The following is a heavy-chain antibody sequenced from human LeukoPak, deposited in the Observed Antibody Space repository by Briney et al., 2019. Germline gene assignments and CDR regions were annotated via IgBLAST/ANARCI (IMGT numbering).Heavy chain of an antibody. Sequence: GGSLRLSCAASGFTFSSYGMHWVRQAPGKGLEWVAVISYDGSNKYYADSVKGRFTTSRDNSKNTLYLQMNSLRAEDTAVYYCAKVSGTGRMGDYWGQGTLVTVSS. CDR3: AKVSGTGRMGDY. V-gene: IGHV3-30*18. J-gene: IGHJ4*02. D-gene: IGHD1-1*01. CDR2: ISYDGSNK. CDR1: GFTFSSYG.